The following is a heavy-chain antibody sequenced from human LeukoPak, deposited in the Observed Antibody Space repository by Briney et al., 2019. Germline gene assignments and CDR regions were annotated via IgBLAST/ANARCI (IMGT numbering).Heavy chain of an antibody. CDR3: AKEMGHSPHSSGTYWSDGGVGLDY. D-gene: IGHD3-10*01. Sequence: GGSLRLSCAASGFTFSSYWMHWARQAPGKGLVWVSRLNTEGSNPSYADSVKGRFTISRDNAKNTLYLQMNSLRAEDTAVYYCAKEMGHSPHSSGTYWSDGGVGLDYWGQGTLVTVSS. CDR2: LNTEGSNP. CDR1: GFTFSSYW. V-gene: IGHV3-74*01. J-gene: IGHJ4*02.